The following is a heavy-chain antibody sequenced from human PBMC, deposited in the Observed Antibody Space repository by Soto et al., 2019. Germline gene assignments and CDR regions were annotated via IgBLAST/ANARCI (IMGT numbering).Heavy chain of an antibody. J-gene: IGHJ6*02. Sequence: SETLSLTCTVSGGSISSYYWSWIRQPPGKGLEWIGYIYYSGSTNYNPSLKSRVTISVDTSKNQFSLKLSSVTAADTAVYYCARDVSQPYSDLLNGRDYYYYGMDVWGQGTTVTVSS. D-gene: IGHD3-9*01. CDR3: ARDVSQPYSDLLNGRDYYYYGMDV. V-gene: IGHV4-59*01. CDR2: IYYSGST. CDR1: GGSISSYY.